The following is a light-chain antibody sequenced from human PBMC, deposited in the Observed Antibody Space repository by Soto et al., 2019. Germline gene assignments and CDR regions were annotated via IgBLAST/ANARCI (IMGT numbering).Light chain of an antibody. Sequence: EIVLTQSPGTLSVSPGEIATLSCRASPVVVTAYIHWYQHQPGQAPRLLISGASTRASGIPDRFSGSGVGTYFTLTSNILEPEDCAVYYCLLFRGSSTFGPGSKVHI. CDR1: PVVVTAY. CDR3: LLFRGSST. V-gene: IGKV3-20*01. J-gene: IGKJ3*01. CDR2: GAS.